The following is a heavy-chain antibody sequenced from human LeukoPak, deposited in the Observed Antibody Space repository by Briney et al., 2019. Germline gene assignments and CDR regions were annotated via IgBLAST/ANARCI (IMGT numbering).Heavy chain of an antibody. J-gene: IGHJ4*02. V-gene: IGHV3-72*01. CDR1: GFTFSDHY. D-gene: IGHD5-12*01. CDR3: ARVLGYSGYDLAY. CDR2: TRNKANSYTT. Sequence: PGGSLRLSCAASGFTFSDHYMDWVRQAPGKGLEWVGCTRNKANSYTTEYAASVKGRFTISRDDSKNSLYLQMNSLKTEDTAVYYCARVLGYSGYDLAYWGQGTLVTVSS.